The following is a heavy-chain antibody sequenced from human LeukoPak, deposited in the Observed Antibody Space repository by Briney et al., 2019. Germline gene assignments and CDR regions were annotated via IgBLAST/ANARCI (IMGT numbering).Heavy chain of an antibody. CDR2: ISYDGSNK. CDR3: ARGAYYYDSSGYYSFDY. CDR1: GFTFSSYA. J-gene: IGHJ4*02. Sequence: GGSLRLSCAASGFTFSSYAMHWVRQAPGKGLEWVAVISYDGSNKYYADSVKGRFTISRDNSKNTLYLQMNSLRAEDTAVYYCARGAYYYDSSGYYSFDYWGQGTLVTVSS. V-gene: IGHV3-30*04. D-gene: IGHD3-22*01.